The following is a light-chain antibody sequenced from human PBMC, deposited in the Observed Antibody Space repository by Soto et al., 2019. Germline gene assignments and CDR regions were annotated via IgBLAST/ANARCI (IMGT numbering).Light chain of an antibody. CDR1: QTVASN. Sequence: EIVMTQSPASLSVSPGEGATLSCRASQTVASNLAWYQQKPGQGPRLRIHGASTRATGVPARFSGSGSGTDFTLTISSLQSEEFAVYYCQQYHNWPPQYTFGQGTKLQIK. V-gene: IGKV3-15*01. CDR3: QQYHNWPPQYT. J-gene: IGKJ2*01. CDR2: GAS.